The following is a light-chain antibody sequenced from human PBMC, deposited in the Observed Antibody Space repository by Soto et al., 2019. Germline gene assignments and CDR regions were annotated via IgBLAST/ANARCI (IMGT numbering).Light chain of an antibody. Sequence: QSALTQSASVSGSPGQSVTISCTGTDNDVGGYDFVSWYQQHPGRAPKLLIHQVTIRLSGISSRFSGSKSGNTASLTITGLQPEDEAMYFCCSHSTSIALVFGGGTQLTVL. CDR2: QVT. CDR3: CSHSTSIALV. J-gene: IGLJ3*02. CDR1: DNDVGGYDF. V-gene: IGLV2-14*01.